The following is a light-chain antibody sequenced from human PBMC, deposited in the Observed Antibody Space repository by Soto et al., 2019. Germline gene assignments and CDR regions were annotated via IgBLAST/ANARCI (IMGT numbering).Light chain of an antibody. Sequence: EIVMTQSPATLSVSPGERATLSCRASQSVSSNLAWYQQKPGQAPRLLIYGASTRATGIPARFSGSGSGTEFTLNISSLQSEDFAVYYCQQYNNWPQVTFGGGTKVEIK. CDR2: GAS. CDR1: QSVSSN. V-gene: IGKV3-15*01. J-gene: IGKJ4*01. CDR3: QQYNNWPQVT.